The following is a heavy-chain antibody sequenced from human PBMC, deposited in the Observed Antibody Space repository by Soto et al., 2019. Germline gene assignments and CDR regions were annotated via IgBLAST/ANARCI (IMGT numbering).Heavy chain of an antibody. V-gene: IGHV4-59*01. Sequence: QVQLQESGPGLVKASETLSLTCTVSGGSISSYYWSWIRQPPGKGLEWIGFIYYTGSTNYNPSLRSRVTISVDTSKNQFSLKLRSVNAADTAVYFCARDKGPRRSYYGMDVWGQGTTVTVAS. D-gene: IGHD6-6*01. CDR1: GGSISSYY. CDR3: ARDKGPRRSYYGMDV. CDR2: IYYTGST. J-gene: IGHJ6*02.